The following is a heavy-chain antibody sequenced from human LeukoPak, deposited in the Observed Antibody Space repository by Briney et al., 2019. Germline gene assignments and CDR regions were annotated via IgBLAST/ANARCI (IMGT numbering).Heavy chain of an antibody. CDR1: GYTFTSYY. D-gene: IGHD3-16*01. CDR2: INPSGGST. Sequence: PMASVKVSCKASGYTFTSYYMHWVRQAPGQGLEWMGIINPSGGSTTYTQKFQGRVNMSRDTSSSTVYMELSSLRSEDTAIYFCARATLGGFDYWGQGTLVTASS. CDR3: ARATLGGFDY. V-gene: IGHV1-46*01. J-gene: IGHJ4*02.